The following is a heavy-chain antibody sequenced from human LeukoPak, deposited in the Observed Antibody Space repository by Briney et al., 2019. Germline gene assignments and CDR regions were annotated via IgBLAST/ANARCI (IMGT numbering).Heavy chain of an antibody. Sequence: GGSLRLSCVVSGLTVSSKYMSWVRQAPGKGLERVSLIYSAGSTYYADSVKGRFIISRDNSKNTLYLQMNSLRAEDTAVYYCASPQGGSMDVWGQGTTVIVSS. CDR1: GLTVSSKY. CDR2: IYSAGST. J-gene: IGHJ6*02. D-gene: IGHD3-16*01. V-gene: IGHV3-66*01. CDR3: ASPQGGSMDV.